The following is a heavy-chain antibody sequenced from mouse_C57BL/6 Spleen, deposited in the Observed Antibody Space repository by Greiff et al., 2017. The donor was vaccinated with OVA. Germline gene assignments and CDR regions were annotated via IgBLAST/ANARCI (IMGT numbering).Heavy chain of an antibody. D-gene: IGHD1-1*01. Sequence: EVQLQQSGAELVRPGASVKLSCTASGFNIKDYYMHWVKQRPEQGLEWIGRIDPEDGDTEYAPKFQGKATMTADTSSNTAYLQLSSLTSEDTAVYYCTTTYYCGSSIYYAMDYWGQGTSVTVSS. CDR3: TTTYYCGSSIYYAMDY. J-gene: IGHJ4*01. CDR1: GFNIKDYY. CDR2: IDPEDGDT. V-gene: IGHV14-1*01.